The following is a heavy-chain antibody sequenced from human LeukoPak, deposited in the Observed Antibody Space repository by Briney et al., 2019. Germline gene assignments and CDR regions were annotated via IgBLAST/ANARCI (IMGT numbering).Heavy chain of an antibody. Sequence: GGSLRLSCTTSGFTFTDYWMTWVRQAPGKGLEWVAFIRYDGNDKFYAESVKGRFTISRDNAKNSLYLQMNSLRAEDTALYYCARGLMGGYPLFEYWGQGALVTVSS. D-gene: IGHD3-22*01. CDR2: IRYDGNDK. CDR1: GFTFTDYW. CDR3: ARGLMGGYPLFEY. J-gene: IGHJ4*02. V-gene: IGHV3-7*03.